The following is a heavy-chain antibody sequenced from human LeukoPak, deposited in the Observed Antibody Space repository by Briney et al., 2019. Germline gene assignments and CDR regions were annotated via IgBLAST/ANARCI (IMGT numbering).Heavy chain of an antibody. V-gene: IGHV3-73*01. CDR3: SRLEDTSPIEVALDI. J-gene: IGHJ3*02. CDR2: IRSKRNNYAT. CDR1: GFTLSGSV. Sequence: GGSLRLSCAGSGFTLSGSVIHWVRQAAGKGLKWVGRIRSKRNNYATAYAASVKGRFTISRDDSKNTVYLHMDSLKTEDTALYYCSRLEDTSPIEVALDIWGQGTVVTVSS. D-gene: IGHD2-2*01.